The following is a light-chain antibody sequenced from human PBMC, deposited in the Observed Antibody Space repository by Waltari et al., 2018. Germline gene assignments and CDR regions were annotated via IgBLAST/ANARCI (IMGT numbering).Light chain of an antibody. Sequence: EIVLTQSPATLSFSPGERATLSCRASQSVSSYLAWYQQKPGQAPRLLIYDASNRATGIPARFSGSGSGTDFTLTISSLEPEDFAVYYCQQRSNWRFTFGPGTKVEIK. J-gene: IGKJ3*01. CDR1: QSVSSY. CDR2: DAS. CDR3: QQRSNWRFT. V-gene: IGKV3-11*01.